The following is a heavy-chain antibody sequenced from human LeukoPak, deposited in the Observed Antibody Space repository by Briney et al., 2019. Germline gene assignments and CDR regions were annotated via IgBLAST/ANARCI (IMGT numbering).Heavy chain of an antibody. Sequence: VASVKVSCKASGYTFTGYYMHWVRQAPGQGLEWMGWINPNSGGTNYAQKFQGRVTMTRDTSISTAYMELSRLRSDDTAVYYCASFLPRIAAAGTPQKGPTLDYWGQGTLVTVSS. CDR2: INPNSGGT. CDR1: GYTFTGYY. J-gene: IGHJ4*02. V-gene: IGHV1-2*02. D-gene: IGHD6-13*01. CDR3: ASFLPRIAAAGTPQKGPTLDY.